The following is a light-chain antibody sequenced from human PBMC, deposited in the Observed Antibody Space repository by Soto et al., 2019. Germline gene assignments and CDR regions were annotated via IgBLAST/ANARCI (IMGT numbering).Light chain of an antibody. CDR3: QRYNNWPLT. V-gene: IGKV3-15*01. CDR1: QGIGST. CDR2: GAS. J-gene: IGKJ4*01. Sequence: EKVMTQSPATLSLSPGERATLSFRARQGIGSTLAWYQQKPGQTPRLLIYGASTRATGVPARFSGSGSGTEFTLTINSLQSEDFAVYYCQRYNNWPLTFGGGTKVEIK.